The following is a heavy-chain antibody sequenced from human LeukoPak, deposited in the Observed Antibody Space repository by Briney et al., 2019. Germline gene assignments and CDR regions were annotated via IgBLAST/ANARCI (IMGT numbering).Heavy chain of an antibody. Sequence: ASVKVSCKASGYSFTNFDINWVRQATGQGLEWIGWMNPNSGNKGYAQKFQGRVTMTMNTSITTAYMELSSLRSEDTAVYYCARGPQWRGDYYYMDVWGRGTTVTVSS. CDR3: ARGPQWRGDYYYMDV. J-gene: IGHJ6*03. V-gene: IGHV1-8*01. CDR2: MNPNSGNK. D-gene: IGHD6-19*01. CDR1: GYSFTNFD.